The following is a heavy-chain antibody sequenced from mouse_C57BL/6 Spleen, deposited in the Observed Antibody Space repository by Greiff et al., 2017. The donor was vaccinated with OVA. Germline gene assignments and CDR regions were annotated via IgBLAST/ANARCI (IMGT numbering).Heavy chain of an antibody. CDR2: INPNNGGT. CDR1: GYTFTDYN. D-gene: IGHD2-3*01. CDR3: ARDGYLYYFDY. J-gene: IGHJ2*01. Sequence: VQLKESGPELVKPGASVKMSCKASGYTFTDYNMHWVKQSHGKSLEWIGYINPNNGGTSYNQKFKGKATLTVNKSSSTAYMELRSLTSEDSAVYYCARDGYLYYFDYWGQGTTLTVSS. V-gene: IGHV1-22*01.